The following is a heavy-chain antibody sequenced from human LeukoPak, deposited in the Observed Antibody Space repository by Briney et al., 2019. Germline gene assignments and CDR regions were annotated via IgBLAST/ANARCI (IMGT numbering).Heavy chain of an antibody. CDR3: ARTHIVVVPAATDDAFDI. V-gene: IGHV4-34*01. CDR2: INHSGST. J-gene: IGHJ3*02. CDR1: GGSFSGYY. D-gene: IGHD2-2*01. Sequence: SETLSLTCAVYGGSFSGYYWSWIRQPPGKGLEWIGEINHSGSTNYNPSLKSRVTISVDTSKNQFSPKLSSVTAADTAVYYCARTHIVVVPAATDDAFDIWGQGTMVTVSS.